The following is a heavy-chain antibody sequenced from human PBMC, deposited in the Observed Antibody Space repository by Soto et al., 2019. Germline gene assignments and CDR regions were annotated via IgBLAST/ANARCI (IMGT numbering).Heavy chain of an antibody. CDR2: ISGSGGST. CDR1: GFTFSIYA. V-gene: IGHV3-23*01. J-gene: IGHJ6*02. D-gene: IGHD5-18*01. CDR3: AKPGGYSYGYGYYYGMDV. Sequence: GSLRLSCAASGFTFSIYAMSWVRQAPGKGLEWVSAISGSGGSTYYADSVKGRFTISRDNSKNTLYLQMNSLRAEDTAVYYCAKPGGYSYGYGYYYGMDVWGQGTTVTVSS.